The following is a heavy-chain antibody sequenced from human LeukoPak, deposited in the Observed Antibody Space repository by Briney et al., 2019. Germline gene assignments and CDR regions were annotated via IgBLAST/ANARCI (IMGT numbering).Heavy chain of an antibody. V-gene: IGHV4-59*01. CDR3: ARGSRGSSWHTDFDY. Sequence: KTSETLSLTCTVSGGSISSYYWSWIRQPAGKGLEWIGYIYYSGSTNYNPSLKSRVTISVDTSKNQFSLKLSSVTAADTAVHYCARGSRGSSWHTDFDYWGQGTLVTVSS. CDR2: IYYSGST. J-gene: IGHJ4*02. CDR1: GGSISSYY. D-gene: IGHD6-13*01.